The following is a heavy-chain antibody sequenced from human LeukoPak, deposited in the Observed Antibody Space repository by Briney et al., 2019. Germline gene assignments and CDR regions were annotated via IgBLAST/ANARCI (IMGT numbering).Heavy chain of an antibody. V-gene: IGHV1-18*04. CDR2: ISAYNGNT. CDR3: ARDRAAMVRGVNDY. Sequence: LGASVKVSCKASGYTFTGYYMHWVRQAPGQGLEWMGWISAYNGNTDYAQNLQGRVTMTTDTSTSTAYMELRSLRSDDTAVYYCARDRAAMVRGVNDYWGQGTLVTVSS. CDR1: GYTFTGYY. J-gene: IGHJ4*02. D-gene: IGHD3-10*01.